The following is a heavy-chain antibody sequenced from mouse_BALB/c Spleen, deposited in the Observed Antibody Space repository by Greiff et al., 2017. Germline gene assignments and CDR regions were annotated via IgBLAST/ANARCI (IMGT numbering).Heavy chain of an antibody. CDR2: ISSGGSYT. D-gene: IGHD2-14*01. J-gene: IGHJ3*01. CDR1: GFTFSSYG. V-gene: IGHV5-6*01. CDR3: AREPNRYEAWFAY. Sequence: EVKLMESGGDLVKPGGSLKLSCAASGFTFSSYGLSWVRQTPDKRLEWVATISSGGSYTYYPDSVKGRFTISRDNAKNTLYLQMSSLKSEDTAMYYCAREPNRYEAWFAYWGQGTLVTVSA.